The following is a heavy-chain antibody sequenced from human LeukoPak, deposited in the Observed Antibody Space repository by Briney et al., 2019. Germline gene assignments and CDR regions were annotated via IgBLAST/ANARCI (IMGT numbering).Heavy chain of an antibody. V-gene: IGHV4-34*01. Sequence: SETLSLTCAVYGGSFSGYYWSWIRQPPGKGLEWIGEINHSGSTNYNPSLKSRVTISVDTSKNQFSLKLSSVTAADTAVYYCARGRPHFGTIDYWGQGTLVTVSP. CDR3: ARGRPHFGTIDY. J-gene: IGHJ4*02. D-gene: IGHD1-7*01. CDR2: INHSGST. CDR1: GGSFSGYY.